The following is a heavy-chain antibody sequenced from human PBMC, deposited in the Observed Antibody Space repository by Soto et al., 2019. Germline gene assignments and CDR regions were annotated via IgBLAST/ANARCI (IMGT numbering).Heavy chain of an antibody. J-gene: IGHJ4*02. CDR1: GCSSSSNNW. CDR3: ARVKASGVNFDY. V-gene: IGHV4-4*02. D-gene: IGHD3-10*01. Sequence: PSETLSLTCAFSGCSSSSNNWWSWVRQPPGKGLEWIGEIYHSGSTNYNPSLKSRVTISVDKSKNQFSLKLSSVTAADTAVYYCARVKASGVNFDYWGQGTLVTVSS. CDR2: IYHSGST.